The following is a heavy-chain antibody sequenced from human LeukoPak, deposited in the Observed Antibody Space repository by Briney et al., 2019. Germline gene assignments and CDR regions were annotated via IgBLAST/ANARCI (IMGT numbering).Heavy chain of an antibody. Sequence: ASVKVSCKVSGKTLSDLSIHWLRQPPGKGLEWLGGSDPEDGERIYAQMFQGRVTMTEDTSIDTAYMELSSLRSEDAAVYYCVTGFTTMAVDYFDYWGQGTLVTVSP. CDR1: GKTLSDLS. J-gene: IGHJ4*02. CDR3: VTGFTTMAVDYFDY. D-gene: IGHD5-18*01. CDR2: SDPEDGER. V-gene: IGHV1-24*01.